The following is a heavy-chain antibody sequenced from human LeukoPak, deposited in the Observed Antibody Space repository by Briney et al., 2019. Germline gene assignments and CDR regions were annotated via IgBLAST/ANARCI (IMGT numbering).Heavy chain of an antibody. CDR2: ISGSGSST. CDR3: AKRVAVASRYYFDY. J-gene: IGHJ4*02. CDR1: GFTFSSYA. V-gene: IGHV3-23*01. D-gene: IGHD6-19*01. Sequence: GGSLRLSCAASGFTFSSYAMSWVRQAPGKGLEWVSPISGSGSSTYYADSVKGRFTISRDNSKNTLYLQMNSLRAEDTAVYYCAKRVAVASRYYFDYWGQGTLVTVSS.